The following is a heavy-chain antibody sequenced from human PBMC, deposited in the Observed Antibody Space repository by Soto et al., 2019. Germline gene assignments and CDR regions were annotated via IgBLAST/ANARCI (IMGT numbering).Heavy chain of an antibody. Sequence: QVQLQESGPGLVKPSQTLSLTCTVSGGSISSGGYYWSWIRQHPGKGLEWIGYIYYSGSTYYNPSLTSRVTISVDTSKNQFSMKLSSVTAADTAVYYCAREEVLAATSVDVWGQGTTVTVSS. V-gene: IGHV4-31*03. CDR1: GGSISSGGYY. CDR2: IYYSGST. CDR3: AREEVLAATSVDV. D-gene: IGHD2-15*01. J-gene: IGHJ6*02.